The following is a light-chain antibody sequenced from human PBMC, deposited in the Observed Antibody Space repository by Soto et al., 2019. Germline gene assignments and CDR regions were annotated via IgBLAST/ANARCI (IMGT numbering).Light chain of an antibody. V-gene: IGKV3-20*01. CDR3: QQYGSSLFT. J-gene: IGKJ3*01. CDR1: QSVSSKY. CDR2: GAS. Sequence: DIVLTQSPGTLSLSPGERATLSCRASQSVSSKYLAWYQQKPGQAPRVLIYGASIRATGIPERFSGGGSGADFSLTITRLEPEDFAVYYCQQYGSSLFTCGPGTKVDIK.